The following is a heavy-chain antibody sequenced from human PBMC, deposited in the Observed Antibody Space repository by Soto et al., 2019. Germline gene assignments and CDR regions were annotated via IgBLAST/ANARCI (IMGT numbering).Heavy chain of an antibody. V-gene: IGHV1-69*13. Sequence: GASVKVSCKASGGTFSSYAISWVRQAPGQGLEWMGGIIPIFGTANYAQKFQGRVTITADESTSTAYMELSSLRSEDTAVYYCARESMGGREGNWFDPWGQGTLVTVSS. J-gene: IGHJ5*02. D-gene: IGHD1-26*01. CDR3: ARESMGGREGNWFDP. CDR2: IIPIFGTA. CDR1: GGTFSSYA.